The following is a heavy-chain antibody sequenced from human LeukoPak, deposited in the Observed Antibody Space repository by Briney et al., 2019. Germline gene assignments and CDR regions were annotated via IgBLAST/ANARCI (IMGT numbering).Heavy chain of an antibody. Sequence: ASVKVSCKASGYPFTSYGISWVRQDPGQGLEWMGWISAYNGNTNYAQKLQGRVTMTTDTSTSTAYMELRSLRSDDTAVYYCARDNPPDEYSGYGEFDYWGQGTLVTVSS. CDR1: GYPFTSYG. CDR2: ISAYNGNT. D-gene: IGHD5-12*01. CDR3: ARDNPPDEYSGYGEFDY. V-gene: IGHV1-18*04. J-gene: IGHJ4*02.